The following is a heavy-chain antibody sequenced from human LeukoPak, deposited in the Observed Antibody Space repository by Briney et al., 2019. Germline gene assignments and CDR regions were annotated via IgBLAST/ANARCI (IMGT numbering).Heavy chain of an antibody. Sequence: SVKVSCTASGGTFSSYAISWVRQAPGQGLEWMGRIIPILGIANYAQKFQGRVTITADKSTSTAYMELSSLRSEDTAVYYCNEDRWELPEDYYYGMDVWGQGTTVTVSS. D-gene: IGHD1-26*01. V-gene: IGHV1-69*04. CDR3: NEDRWELPEDYYYGMDV. J-gene: IGHJ6*02. CDR1: GGTFSSYA. CDR2: IIPILGIA.